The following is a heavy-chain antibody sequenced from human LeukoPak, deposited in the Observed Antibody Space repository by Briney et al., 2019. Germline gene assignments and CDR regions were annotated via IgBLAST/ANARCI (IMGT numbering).Heavy chain of an antibody. V-gene: IGHV3-74*01. D-gene: IGHD2-2*01. CDR3: VREGLECSGSSCQRAAFDY. CDR2: IKGDGSST. CDR1: GFTFTTYW. Sequence: GGSLTLSCAASGFTFTTYWMHWVRQVPGKGLGWVARIKGDGSSTRYADSMKGRFTISRDNAKNTLYLQMNSLRDEDTAVYYCVREGLECSGSSCQRAAFDYWGQGTLVTVSS. J-gene: IGHJ4*02.